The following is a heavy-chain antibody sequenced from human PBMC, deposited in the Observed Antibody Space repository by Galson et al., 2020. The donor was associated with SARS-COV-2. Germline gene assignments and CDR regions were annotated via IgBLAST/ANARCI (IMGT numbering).Heavy chain of an antibody. CDR1: GFSFSSYW. Sequence: GESLKISCAASGFSFSSYWMTWVRQAQGKGLEWVANIKQDGSDKYYVDSVKGRFTISRDNAKNSLYLHMNSLRAEDTAVYYCARESYDSGWFDYWGQGTLVTVSS. CDR3: ARESYDSGWFDY. CDR2: IKQDGSDK. J-gene: IGHJ4*02. D-gene: IGHD6-19*01. V-gene: IGHV3-7*03.